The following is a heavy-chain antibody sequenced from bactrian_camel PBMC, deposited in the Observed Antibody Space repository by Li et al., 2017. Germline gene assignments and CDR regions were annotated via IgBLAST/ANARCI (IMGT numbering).Heavy chain of an antibody. CDR3: NIGGGYSDAECLPAP. J-gene: IGHJ4*01. D-gene: IGHD4*01. V-gene: IGHV3S19*01. CDR1: GFTFNNMW. Sequence: DVQLVESGGGLVQPGDSLTLSCAPSGFTFNNMWVHWVRQAPGKGLEWVSSIYTGGGSTYYADSVKGRFLISRDNAKNTVYLRMTRLKPEDTAMYYCNIGGGYSDAECLPAPWGQGTQVTVS. CDR2: IYTGGGST.